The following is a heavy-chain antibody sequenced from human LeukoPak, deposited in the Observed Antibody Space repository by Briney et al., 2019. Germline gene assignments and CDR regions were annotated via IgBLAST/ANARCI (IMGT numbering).Heavy chain of an antibody. V-gene: IGHV3-74*01. J-gene: IGHJ4*02. D-gene: IGHD3-3*01. CDR1: GFTFSSYW. CDR3: ASRFTIKDS. CDR2: INPDGSST. Sequence: PGGSLRLSCAASGFTFSSYWMHWVRQAPGKGLVWVSRINPDGSSTNYADSVKGRFTISRDNAKKTLYLQMNSLRAEDTAVYYCASRFTIKDSWGQGTLVTVSS.